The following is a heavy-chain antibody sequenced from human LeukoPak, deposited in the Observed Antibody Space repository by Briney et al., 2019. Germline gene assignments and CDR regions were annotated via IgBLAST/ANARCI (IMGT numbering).Heavy chain of an antibody. CDR3: ARATVTMLVDY. D-gene: IGHD4-17*01. Sequence: SETLSLTCTVSGGSISSSSYYWGWIRQPPGKGLEWIGCIYYSGSTYYNPSLKSRVTISVDTSKNQFSLKLSSVTAADTAVYYCARATVTMLVDYWGQGTLVTVSS. CDR1: GGSISSSSYY. J-gene: IGHJ4*02. V-gene: IGHV4-39*01. CDR2: IYYSGST.